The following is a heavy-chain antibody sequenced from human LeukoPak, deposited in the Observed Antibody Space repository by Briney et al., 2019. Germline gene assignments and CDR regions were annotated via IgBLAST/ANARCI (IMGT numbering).Heavy chain of an antibody. CDR2: IYYSGST. D-gene: IGHD6-13*01. Sequence: SETLSLTCTVSGGSISSSSYYWGWIRQPPGKGLEWIGSIYYSGSTYYNPSLKSRVTISVDTSKNQFSLKLSPVTAADTAVYYCARVIRIAEYYFDYWGQGTLVTVSS. CDR3: ARVIRIAEYYFDY. J-gene: IGHJ4*02. V-gene: IGHV4-39*01. CDR1: GGSISSSSYY.